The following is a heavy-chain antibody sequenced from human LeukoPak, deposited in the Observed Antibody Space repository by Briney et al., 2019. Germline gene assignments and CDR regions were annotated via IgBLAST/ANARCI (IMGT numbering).Heavy chain of an antibody. J-gene: IGHJ4*02. CDR2: ISAYNGNT. CDR1: GYTFTSYG. V-gene: IGHV1-18*01. CDR3: AREHYDFWSGYSNDY. D-gene: IGHD3-3*01. Sequence: ASVKVSCKASGYTFTSYGISWVRQAPGQGLEWMGWISAYNGNTNYAQKLQGRVTMTTDTSTSTAYMELRSLRSDDTAVYYCAREHYDFWSGYSNDYWGQGTLVTVSS.